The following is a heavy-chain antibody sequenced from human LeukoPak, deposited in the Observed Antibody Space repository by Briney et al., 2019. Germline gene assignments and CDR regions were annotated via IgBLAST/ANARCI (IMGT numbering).Heavy chain of an antibody. CDR1: GVTFSSYS. V-gene: IGHV3-48*01. CDR3: ARDGSRILYPDAFDI. J-gene: IGHJ3*02. CDR2: ISSSSSTI. D-gene: IGHD2-8*01. Sequence: GGSLRLSCAASGVTFSSYSMNWVRQAPRKGLEWVSHISSSSSTIYYADSVKGRFTISRDNAKNSLYLQMNSLRAEDTAVYYCARDGSRILYPDAFDIWGQGTMVTVSS.